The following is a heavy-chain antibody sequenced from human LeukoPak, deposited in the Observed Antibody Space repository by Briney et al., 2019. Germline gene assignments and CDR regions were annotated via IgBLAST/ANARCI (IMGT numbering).Heavy chain of an antibody. CDR2: IKQDGSEK. Sequence: PGGSLRLSCEASGFTFSSYWMSWVRQAPGKGLEGVANIKQDGSEKYYVDSVKGRFTISRDNAENSLYLQMNSLRAEDTAVYYCARDQGDYDYPPDYWGQGTLVTVSS. V-gene: IGHV3-7*04. CDR3: ARDQGDYDYPPDY. D-gene: IGHD5-12*01. CDR1: GFTFSSYW. J-gene: IGHJ4*02.